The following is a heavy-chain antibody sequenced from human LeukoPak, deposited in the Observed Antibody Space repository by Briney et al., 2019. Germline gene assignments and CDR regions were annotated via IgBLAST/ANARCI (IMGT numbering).Heavy chain of an antibody. V-gene: IGHV3-23*01. Sequence: GGSLRLSCAASGFTFSSYAMSWVRQAPGKGLEWVSAISGSGGSTYYADSVKGRFTISRDNSKNTLYLQMNSLRAEDTAVYYCARDPGTHCSSTSCFSGGFDYWGQGTLVTLSS. CDR2: ISGSGGST. CDR1: GFTFSSYA. J-gene: IGHJ4*02. D-gene: IGHD2-2*01. CDR3: ARDPGTHCSSTSCFSGGFDY.